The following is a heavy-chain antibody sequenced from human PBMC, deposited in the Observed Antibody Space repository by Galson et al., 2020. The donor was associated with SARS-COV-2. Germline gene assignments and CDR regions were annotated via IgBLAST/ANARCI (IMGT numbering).Heavy chain of an antibody. V-gene: IGHV5-10-1*01. CDR2: IDPSESYT. Sequence: KIGESLKISCKGSGYSFTSYWISWVRQMPGKGLEWMGRIDPSESYTHYSPSFQGHVTIPADKSISTAYLQWSSLKASDTSMYYCARFPLQPLYYWFDPWGQGTLVTVSS. D-gene: IGHD1-1*01. CDR1: GYSFTSYW. CDR3: ARFPLQPLYYWFDP. J-gene: IGHJ5*02.